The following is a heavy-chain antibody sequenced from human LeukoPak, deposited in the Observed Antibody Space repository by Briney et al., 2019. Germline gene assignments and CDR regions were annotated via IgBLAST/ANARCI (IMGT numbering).Heavy chain of an antibody. CDR3: AKANSPYYYDSSGYSTFDY. D-gene: IGHD3-22*01. V-gene: IGHV3-23*01. CDR2: ISGSGVSP. J-gene: IGHJ4*02. Sequence: GGSLRLSCAASGFTFISFAMSWVRQAPGKGLEWVSGISGSGVSPYYADSVKGRFTMSRDNSKNTLYLQMNSLRAEDTAVYYCAKANSPYYYDSSGYSTFDYWGQGTLVTVSS. CDR1: GFTFISFA.